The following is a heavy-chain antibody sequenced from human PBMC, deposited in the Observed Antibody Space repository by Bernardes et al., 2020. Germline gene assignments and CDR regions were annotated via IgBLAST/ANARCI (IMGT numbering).Heavy chain of an antibody. CDR2: ISHDESKK. Sequence: GGSLRLCCAGSGFTFSSYDMHWVRQAPGKGLEWVAVISHDESKKYYVDSVKGRFTIFRDNSKDTLYLQMNRLRAEDTALYYCAIGSFAYCGGDCYSDWYFHVWGRGALVTVSS. CDR1: GFTFSSYD. V-gene: IGHV3-30*03. D-gene: IGHD2-21*01. J-gene: IGHJ2*01. CDR3: AIGSFAYCGGDCYSDWYFHV.